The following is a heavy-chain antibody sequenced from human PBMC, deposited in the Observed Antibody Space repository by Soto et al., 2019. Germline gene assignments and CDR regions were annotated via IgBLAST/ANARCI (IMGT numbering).Heavy chain of an antibody. CDR1: GFTFSAYG. CDR2: IWYDATKE. J-gene: IGHJ4*02. V-gene: IGHV3-33*01. Sequence: GGSLRLSCAASGFTFSAYGMHWVRQAPGKGLEWVAVIWYDATKEYYADSVKGRFAISRDNSKNSLYLQMNSLRAEDTAVYYCARDLGHGNGPFDYWGQGALVTVSS. CDR3: ARDLGHGNGPFDY. D-gene: IGHD3-16*01.